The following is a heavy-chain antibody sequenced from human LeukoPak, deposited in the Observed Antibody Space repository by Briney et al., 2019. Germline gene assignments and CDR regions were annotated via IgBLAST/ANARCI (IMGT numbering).Heavy chain of an antibody. J-gene: IGHJ4*02. D-gene: IGHD3-3*01. V-gene: IGHV4-59*08. CDR1: GGSISSYY. Sequence: SETLSLTCTVSGGSISSYYWSWIRQPPGKGLEWIGYIYYSGSTNYNPSHKSRVTISVDTSKNQFSLKLSSVTAADTAVYYCARHTSSVYYDFWSGYEDYFDYWGPGTLVTVSS. CDR2: IYYSGST. CDR3: ARHTSSVYYDFWSGYEDYFDY.